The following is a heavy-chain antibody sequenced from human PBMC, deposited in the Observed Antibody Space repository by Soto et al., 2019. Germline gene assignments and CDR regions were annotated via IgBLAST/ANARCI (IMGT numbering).Heavy chain of an antibody. V-gene: IGHV4-39*01. CDR1: GGSISSSSYY. CDR3: ARHYVTIFGVVKNYYYYGMDV. J-gene: IGHJ6*02. CDR2: IYYSGST. Sequence: SETLSLTCTVSGGSISSSSYYWGWIRQPPGKGLEWIGSIYYSGSTYYNPSLKSRVTISVDTSKNQFSLKLSSVTAADTAVYYCARHYVTIFGVVKNYYYYGMDVWGQGTTVTVSS. D-gene: IGHD3-3*01.